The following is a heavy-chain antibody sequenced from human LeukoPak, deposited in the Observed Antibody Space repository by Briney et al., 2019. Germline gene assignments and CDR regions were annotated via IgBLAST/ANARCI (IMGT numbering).Heavy chain of an antibody. Sequence: GGSLRPSCAASGFSVISNYMSWVRQAPGKGLEWVSAMYSGGSTYYADSVKGRFTISRDNSKNTLYLQMNSLRADDTAVYYCAREKTGYNSALDGMDVWGQGTTVTVSS. D-gene: IGHD6-19*01. CDR3: AREKTGYNSALDGMDV. J-gene: IGHJ6*02. CDR1: GFSVISNY. V-gene: IGHV3-66*01. CDR2: MYSGGST.